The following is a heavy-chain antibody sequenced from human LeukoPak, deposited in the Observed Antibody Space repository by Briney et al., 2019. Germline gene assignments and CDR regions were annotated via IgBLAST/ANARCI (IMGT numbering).Heavy chain of an antibody. CDR2: ISGSGGST. D-gene: IGHD3-3*01. CDR1: GFTFSSYA. J-gene: IGHJ4*02. Sequence: GGSLRLSCAASGFTFSSYAMSRVRQAPGKGLEWVSAISGSGGSTYYADSVKGRFTISRDNSKNTLYLQMNSLRAEDTAVYYCAKDLLLRFLEWSKGYFDYWGQGTLVTVSS. CDR3: AKDLLLRFLEWSKGYFDY. V-gene: IGHV3-23*01.